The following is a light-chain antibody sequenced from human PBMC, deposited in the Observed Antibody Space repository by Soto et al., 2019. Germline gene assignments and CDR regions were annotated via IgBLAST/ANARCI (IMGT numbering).Light chain of an antibody. CDR3: QQYNSYPLT. CDR2: KAS. CDR1: QSINSW. J-gene: IGKJ4*01. V-gene: IGKV1-5*03. Sequence: DIPMTQSPSALSASVGDRVTITCRASQSINSWLAWYQQKSGKAPKLLIYKASSLESGVPSRFSGGGSGTEFTLIISSLQPDDFATYYCQQYNSYPLTFGGGTKVEIK.